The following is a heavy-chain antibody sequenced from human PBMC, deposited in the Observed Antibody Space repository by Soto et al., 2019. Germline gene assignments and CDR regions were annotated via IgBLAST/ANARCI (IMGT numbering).Heavy chain of an antibody. CDR2: ISDDGSNK. D-gene: IGHD6-19*01. V-gene: IGHV3-30-3*01. Sequence: GGSLRLSCAASGFTFSSFAMHWVRQAPGKGLEWVAVISDDGSNKYYADSVKGRFTISRDNSKNTLYLQMSSLRSEDTAVYSCARVEQWLYIAKYWGQGTLVTFSS. J-gene: IGHJ4*02. CDR3: ARVEQWLYIAKY. CDR1: GFTFSSFA.